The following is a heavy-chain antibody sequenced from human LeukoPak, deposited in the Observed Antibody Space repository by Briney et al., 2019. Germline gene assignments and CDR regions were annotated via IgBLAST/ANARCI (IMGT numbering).Heavy chain of an antibody. D-gene: IGHD4-23*01. CDR2: IYYSGST. CDR1: GGSISSSSYY. Sequence: SETLSLTCTVSGGSISSSSYYWGWIRQPPGKGLEWIGSIYYSGSTYYNPSLKSRVTISVDTSKNQFSLKLSSVTAADTAVYYCARDREDYGGNRVDYYFDYWGQGTLVTVSS. V-gene: IGHV4-39*07. CDR3: ARDREDYGGNRVDYYFDY. J-gene: IGHJ4*02.